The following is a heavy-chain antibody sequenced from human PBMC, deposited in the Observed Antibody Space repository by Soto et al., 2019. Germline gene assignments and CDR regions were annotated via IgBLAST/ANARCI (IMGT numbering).Heavy chain of an antibody. CDR3: ACLRGYRGNPTEY. CDR1: GDSSSSYY. D-gene: IGHD1-1*01. CDR2: ISYSVKT. V-gene: IGHV4-59*01. Sequence: SETRSLTCTISGDSSSSYYWSWIRQHPGKGLEWIGYISYSVKTNYNPSLKSRVTISIYTSKNQFSLKVTSVTAADTAVYYCACLRGYRGNPTEYWGKGAQVIVSA. J-gene: IGHJ1*01.